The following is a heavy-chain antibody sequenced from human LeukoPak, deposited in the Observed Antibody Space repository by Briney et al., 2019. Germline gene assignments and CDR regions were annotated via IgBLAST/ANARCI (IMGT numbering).Heavy chain of an antibody. CDR3: AKDRYSGLNTIDY. CDR2: ISSGSSSI. V-gene: IGHV3-48*01. CDR1: GFTFSSYS. Sequence: GGSLRLSCAVSGFTFSSYSMNWVRQAPGKGLEWVSYISSGSSSIYYADSVKGRFIISRDNAKNSLYLQMNSLRAEDTAVYYCAKDRYSGLNTIDYWGQGTLVTVSS. J-gene: IGHJ4*02. D-gene: IGHD6-13*01.